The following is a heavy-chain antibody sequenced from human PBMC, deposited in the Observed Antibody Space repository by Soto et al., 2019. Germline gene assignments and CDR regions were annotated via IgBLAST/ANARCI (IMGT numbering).Heavy chain of an antibody. J-gene: IGHJ6*02. Sequence: ASVKVSCKASGYTFTSHGITWVRQAPGQGLEWMGWISAYNGNTNYAQKLQGRVTMTTDTSTSTAYMELRSLRSDDTAVYYCARDTMDYGGNSPYYYYGMDVWGQGTTVTVSS. V-gene: IGHV1-18*01. CDR2: ISAYNGNT. CDR1: GYTFTSHG. D-gene: IGHD4-17*01. CDR3: ARDTMDYGGNSPYYYYGMDV.